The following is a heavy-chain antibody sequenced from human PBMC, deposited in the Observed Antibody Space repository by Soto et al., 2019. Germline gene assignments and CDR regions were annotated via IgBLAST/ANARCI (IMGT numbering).Heavy chain of an antibody. J-gene: IGHJ3*02. V-gene: IGHV3-64D*06. CDR2: ISSNGGST. CDR3: VKDARSVNSIAARHGFDI. D-gene: IGHD6-6*01. CDR1: GFTFSSYA. Sequence: GGSLRLSCSASGFTFSSYAMHWVRQAPGKGLEYVSAISSNGGSTYYADSVKGRFTISRDTSKNTLYLQMSSLRAEDTDVYSCVKDARSVNSIAARHGFDIWGQGTMVTVSS.